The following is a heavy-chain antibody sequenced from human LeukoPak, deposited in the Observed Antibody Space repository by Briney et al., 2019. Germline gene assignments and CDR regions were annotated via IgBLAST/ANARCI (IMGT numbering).Heavy chain of an antibody. D-gene: IGHD1-1*01. CDR2: IYYSGST. J-gene: IGHJ6*02. V-gene: IGHV4-59*12. Sequence: SETLSLTCTVSGGSISSYYWSWIRQPPGKGLEWIGNIYYSGSTNYNPSLKSRVTISVDTSKNQFSLKLSSVTAADTAVYYCARGPGETGPFYYYYCGMDVWGQGTTVTVSS. CDR3: ARGPGETGPFYYYYCGMDV. CDR1: GGSISSYY.